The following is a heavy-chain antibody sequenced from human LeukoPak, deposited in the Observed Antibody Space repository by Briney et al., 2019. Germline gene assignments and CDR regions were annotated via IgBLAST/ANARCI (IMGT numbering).Heavy chain of an antibody. CDR2: ISGSGGST. V-gene: IGHV3-23*01. Sequence: GGSLGLSCGASGFTFSSYAMSWVRQAPGKGLEWVSAISGSGGSTYYADAVKRRFTDPRDNSKNTLYLQMNSLRAEDSPVSYCAKDLKSVGFNGFDTWGQGTMVTVSS. J-gene: IGHJ5*02. D-gene: IGHD1-26*01. CDR3: AKDLKSVGFNGFDT. CDR1: GFTFSSYA.